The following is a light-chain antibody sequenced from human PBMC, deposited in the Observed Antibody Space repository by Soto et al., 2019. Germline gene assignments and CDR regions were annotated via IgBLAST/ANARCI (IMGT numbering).Light chain of an antibody. J-gene: IGLJ2*01. Sequence: QSALTQPPSASGSPGQSVTISCTGASSDVGSYNFVSWYQQHPGKAPKLLIYDVTQRPSGVPDRFSGSKSGNTASLTVSGLLAEEEADYYCTSYAGSTIPVVFGGGTKLTVL. CDR2: DVT. CDR3: TSYAGSTIPVV. CDR1: SSDVGSYNF. V-gene: IGLV2-8*01.